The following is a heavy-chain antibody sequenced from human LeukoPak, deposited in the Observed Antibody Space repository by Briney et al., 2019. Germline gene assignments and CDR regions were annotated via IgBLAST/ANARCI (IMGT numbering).Heavy chain of an antibody. V-gene: IGHV1-2*02. CDR2: INPNSGGT. Sequence: ASVKVSCKASGYTFTGYCMHWVRQAPGQGLEWMGWINPNSGGTNYAQKFQGRVTMTRDTSISTAYMELSRLRSDDTAVYYCAETDYYDSSGYRQRAFDIWGQGTMVTVSS. CDR1: GYTFTGYC. CDR3: AETDYYDSSGYRQRAFDI. D-gene: IGHD3-22*01. J-gene: IGHJ3*02.